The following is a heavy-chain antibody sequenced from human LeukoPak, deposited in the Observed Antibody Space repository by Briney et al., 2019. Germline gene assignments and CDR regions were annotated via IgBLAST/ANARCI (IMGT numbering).Heavy chain of an antibody. CDR1: GASISGSGYY. Sequence: PSETLSLTCTVSGASISGSGYYWGWIRQPPGKGLEWIGNIYYSGSTYYNASLQSRVTISIDTSKNQFSLRLNSVTAADTAMYYCAKSGGYGLIDYWGQGTLVTVSS. CDR3: AKSGGYGLIDY. V-gene: IGHV4-39*01. CDR2: IYYSGST. D-gene: IGHD1-26*01. J-gene: IGHJ4*02.